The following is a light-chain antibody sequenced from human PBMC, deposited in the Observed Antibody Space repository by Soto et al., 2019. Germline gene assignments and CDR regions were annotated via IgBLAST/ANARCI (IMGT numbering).Light chain of an antibody. CDR1: RGIGST. J-gene: IGKJ5*01. CDR2: DTS. V-gene: IGKV3-15*01. CDR3: QQYKNWPPIN. Sequence: IVRAQAPAARCLTAGERATHAWSASRGIGSTLAWYQQKPGQTPRLLIYDTSTRATGVPARFIASGSGTEFTLTISSLQSEDFALYYSQQYKNWPPINLGQGTRLEIK.